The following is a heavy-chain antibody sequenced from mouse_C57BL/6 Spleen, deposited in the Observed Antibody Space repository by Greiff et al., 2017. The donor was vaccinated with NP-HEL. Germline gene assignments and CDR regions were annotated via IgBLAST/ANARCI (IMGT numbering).Heavy chain of an antibody. Sequence: QVQLQQSGAELVMPGASVKLSCKASGYTFTSYWMHWVKQRPGQGLEWIGEIDPSDSYTNYNQKFKGKSTLTVDKSSSTAYMQLSSLTSEDSAVYYCARSPSQATLAWFAYWGQGTLVTVSA. CDR2: IDPSDSYT. CDR1: GYTFTSYW. V-gene: IGHV1-69*01. D-gene: IGHD3-2*02. J-gene: IGHJ3*01. CDR3: ARSPSQATLAWFAY.